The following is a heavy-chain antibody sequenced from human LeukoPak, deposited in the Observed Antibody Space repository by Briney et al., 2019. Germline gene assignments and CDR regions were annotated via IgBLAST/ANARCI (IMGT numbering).Heavy chain of an antibody. V-gene: IGHV4-59*01. D-gene: IGHD6-19*01. Sequence: PSETLSLTCTVSGGSISSYYWSWIGQPPGKGLEWIGYIYYSGSTNCNPSLKSRGTISVDTSKNQFSLKLSSVTAADTAVYYCARGAVAGKMSWFDPWGQGTLVTVSS. J-gene: IGHJ5*02. CDR2: IYYSGST. CDR3: ARGAVAGKMSWFDP. CDR1: GGSISSYY.